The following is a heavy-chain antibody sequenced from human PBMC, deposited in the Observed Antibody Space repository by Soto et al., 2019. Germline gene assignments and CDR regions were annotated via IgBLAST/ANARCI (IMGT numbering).Heavy chain of an antibody. CDR3: HYYGIDV. J-gene: IGHJ6*02. Sequence: GGSLRLSCAASGFTFSDFWMTWVRQAPGKGLEWVAVIRYDGSNKYYVDSVKGRFTISRDNSKNTLYLQMNSLRAEDTAVYYCHYYGIDVWGQGTTVTVSS. CDR2: IRYDGSNK. V-gene: IGHV3-33*03. CDR1: GFTFSDFW.